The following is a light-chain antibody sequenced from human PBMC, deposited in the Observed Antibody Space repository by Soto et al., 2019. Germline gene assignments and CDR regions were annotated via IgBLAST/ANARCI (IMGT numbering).Light chain of an antibody. J-gene: IGLJ1*01. CDR3: QSYDRSLNAYYV. Sequence: SSSNIGATYDVQWYQQLPGTAPKLLIYGNSNRPSGVPDRFSGSKSGTSASLAITGLHAVDEADYYCQSYDRSLNAYYVVGTGSKVLVL. CDR1: SSNIGATYD. V-gene: IGLV1-40*01. CDR2: GNS.